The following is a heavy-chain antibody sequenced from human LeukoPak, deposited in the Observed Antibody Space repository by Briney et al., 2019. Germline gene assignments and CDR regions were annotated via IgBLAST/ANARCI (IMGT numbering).Heavy chain of an antibody. V-gene: IGHV3-11*01. Sequence: PGGSLRLSCAASGFTFSDYYMSWIRQAPGKGLEWVSYISSSGSTKYYADSVKGRFAISRDNAKNSLYLQMNSLRAEGTAVYYCARFNYGSYYYYYYYMDVWGKGTTVTVSS. CDR2: ISSSGSTK. CDR3: ARFNYGSYYYYYYYMDV. J-gene: IGHJ6*03. D-gene: IGHD3-10*01. CDR1: GFTFSDYY.